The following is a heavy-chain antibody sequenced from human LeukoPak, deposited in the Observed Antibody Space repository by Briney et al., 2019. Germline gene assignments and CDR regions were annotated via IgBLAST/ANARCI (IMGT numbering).Heavy chain of an antibody. CDR3: ARDMYFGSGTPMQYGMDV. CDR2: ISSSGTNI. D-gene: IGHD3-10*01. V-gene: IGHV3-11*01. Sequence: GGSLRLSCAASGFTFSDYFMSWIRQAPGKGLEWVSYISSSGTNIHYADSVKGRFTISRDNAKNSLYLQMNSLRAEDTAVYYCARDMYFGSGTPMQYGMDVWGQGTTVTVSS. J-gene: IGHJ6*01. CDR1: GFTFSDYF.